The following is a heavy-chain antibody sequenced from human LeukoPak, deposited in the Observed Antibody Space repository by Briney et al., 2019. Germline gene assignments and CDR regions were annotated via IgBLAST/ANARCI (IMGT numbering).Heavy chain of an antibody. V-gene: IGHV3-7*01. CDR2: TNPDGSER. CDR1: GFTFSSYW. Sequence: GGSLRLSCAASGFTFSSYWMTWIRQAPGKGLEWVANTNPDGSERYYVDSVKGRFTISRDNAKNSLSLQMNSLRAEDTALYYCARGNAMGVWGQGTTVTVSS. CDR3: ARGNAMGV. J-gene: IGHJ6*02.